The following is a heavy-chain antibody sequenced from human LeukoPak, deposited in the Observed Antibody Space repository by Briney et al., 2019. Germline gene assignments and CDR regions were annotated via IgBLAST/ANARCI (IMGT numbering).Heavy chain of an antibody. CDR1: GFTFSHYA. V-gene: IGHV3-23*01. CDR3: ALGSYDSSGYFDY. CDR2: ISGSGSTT. J-gene: IGHJ4*02. Sequence: GGSLRLSCAASGFTFSHYAMSWVRQTPGKGLEWVSSISGSGSTTHYADSVKGRFTISRDTSKNTLFLQLSNLRAEDTAVYYCALGSYDSSGYFDYWGQGTLVTVSS. D-gene: IGHD3-22*01.